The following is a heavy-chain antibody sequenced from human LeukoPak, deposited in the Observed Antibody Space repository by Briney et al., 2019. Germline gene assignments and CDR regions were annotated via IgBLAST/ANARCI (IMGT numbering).Heavy chain of an antibody. V-gene: IGHV3-23*01. Sequence: GGSLRLSCAASGFTFSSYAMSWVRQAPGEGLEWVSAISASGGSTYYADSVKGRFTISRDNSKNTLYLQMNSLRAEDTAVYYCAKARPLDIVVVVTAYDSWGQGTLVTVSS. CDR3: AKARPLDIVVVVTAYDS. CDR2: ISASGGST. D-gene: IGHD2-15*01. J-gene: IGHJ5*01. CDR1: GFTFSSYA.